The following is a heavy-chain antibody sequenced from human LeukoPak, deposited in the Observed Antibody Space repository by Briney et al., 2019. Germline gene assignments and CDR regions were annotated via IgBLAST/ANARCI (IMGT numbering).Heavy chain of an antibody. Sequence: GASVKVSCKASGYTFTSYAMHWVRQAPGQRLEWMEWINAGNGNTKYSQKFQGRVTITRDTSASTAYMELSSLRSEDTAVYYCARGPDCSSTSCYAGDAFDIWGQGTVVTVSS. CDR2: INAGNGNT. V-gene: IGHV1-3*01. J-gene: IGHJ3*02. D-gene: IGHD2-2*01. CDR1: GYTFTSYA. CDR3: ARGPDCSSTSCYAGDAFDI.